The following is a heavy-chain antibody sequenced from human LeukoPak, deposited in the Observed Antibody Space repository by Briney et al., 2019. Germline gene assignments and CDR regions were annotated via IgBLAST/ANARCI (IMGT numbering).Heavy chain of an antibody. CDR1: GGSFSGYY. J-gene: IGHJ4*02. D-gene: IGHD4-23*01. CDR3: ARGLHYGGGPLDY. CDR2: IKHSGST. Sequence: SETLSLTCAVYGGSFSGYYWSWIRQPPGKGLEWIAEIKHSGSTNYTTSLNSRVTISVDTSKNQFSLKLSSVTAADTAVYYCARGLHYGGGPLDYWGQGTLVTVSS. V-gene: IGHV4-34*01.